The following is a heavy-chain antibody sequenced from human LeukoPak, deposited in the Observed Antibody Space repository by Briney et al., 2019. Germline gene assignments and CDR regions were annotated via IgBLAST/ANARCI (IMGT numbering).Heavy chain of an antibody. J-gene: IGHJ4*02. D-gene: IGHD5-12*01. CDR2: IIPILGIA. CDR3: ATLATARPYYFDY. V-gene: IGHV1-69*02. CDR1: GGTFSSYT. Sequence: ASVKVSCKASGGTFSSYTISWVRQAPGQGLVWMGRIIPILGIANYAQKFQGRVTITADKSTSTAYMELSSLRSEDTAVYYCATLATARPYYFDYWGQGTLVTVSS.